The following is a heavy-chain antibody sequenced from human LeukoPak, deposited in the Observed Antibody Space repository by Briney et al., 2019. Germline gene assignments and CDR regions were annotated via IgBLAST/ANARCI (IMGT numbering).Heavy chain of an antibody. D-gene: IGHD3-9*01. J-gene: IGHJ4*02. Sequence: GASVKVSCKASGYTFTSYGISWVRQAPGQGLEWMGWISAYNGNTNYAQKLQGRVTMTTDTSTSTAYMELRSLRSDDTAVYYCARGEWTYYDILTGYFVYWGQGTLVTVSS. CDR3: ARGEWTYYDILTGYFVY. CDR2: ISAYNGNT. V-gene: IGHV1-18*01. CDR1: GYTFTSYG.